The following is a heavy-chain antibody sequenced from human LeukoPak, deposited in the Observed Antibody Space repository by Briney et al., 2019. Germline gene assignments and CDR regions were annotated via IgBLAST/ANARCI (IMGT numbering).Heavy chain of an antibody. CDR1: GYTLTELS. D-gene: IGHD5-12*01. Sequence: ASVKVSCKVSGYTLTELSMHWVRQAPGEGLEWMGGFDPEDGETIYAQKFQGRVTMTEDTSTDTAYMELSSLRSEDTAVYYCATKLRGYSGYDSYWYFDLWGRGTLVTVSS. J-gene: IGHJ2*01. CDR2: FDPEDGET. V-gene: IGHV1-24*01. CDR3: ATKLRGYSGYDSYWYFDL.